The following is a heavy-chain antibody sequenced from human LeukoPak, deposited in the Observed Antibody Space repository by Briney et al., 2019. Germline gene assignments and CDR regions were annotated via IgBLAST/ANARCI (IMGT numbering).Heavy chain of an antibody. CDR1: GFTFSSYS. Sequence: GGSLRLSCVASGFTFSSYSMNWVRQAPGRGLEWVSYINRRGSPTYYADSVKGRFTISRDYATNSLFLQMSSPRAEDTAVYYCVRDPDALDYWGQGTLVTVSS. V-gene: IGHV3-48*01. CDR3: VRDPDALDY. CDR2: INRRGSPT. J-gene: IGHJ4*02.